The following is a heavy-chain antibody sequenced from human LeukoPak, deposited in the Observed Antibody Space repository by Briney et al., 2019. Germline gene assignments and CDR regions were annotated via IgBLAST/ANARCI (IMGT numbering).Heavy chain of an antibody. CDR2: INYSGIT. V-gene: IGHV4-39*01. CDR1: GGSISSGSHY. CDR3: ARKTNFDY. J-gene: IGHJ4*02. Sequence: SETLSLTCTVSGGSISSGSHYWGWIRQPPGKGPEWIGSINYSGITYYNPSLKSRATISVDTSKNLFSLKLSSVTAADTAVYYCARKTNFDYWGQGTLVTVSS.